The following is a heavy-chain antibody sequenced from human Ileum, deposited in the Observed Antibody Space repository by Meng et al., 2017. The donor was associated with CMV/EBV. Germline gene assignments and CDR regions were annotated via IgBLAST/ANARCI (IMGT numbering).Heavy chain of an antibody. J-gene: IGHJ4*02. CDR2: IYYSGRT. CDR3: AKNGGGANSEIDN. V-gene: IGHV4-59*01. D-gene: IGHD2-21*01. CDR1: GGSISSYY. Sequence: SETLSLTCSVSGGSISSYYWSWIRQSPGKGLEWIGYIYYSGRTNINPSLSSRVTMSVDTSRKQFSLILTSVTAADTAVYYCAKNGGGANSEIDNWGQGTLVTVSS.